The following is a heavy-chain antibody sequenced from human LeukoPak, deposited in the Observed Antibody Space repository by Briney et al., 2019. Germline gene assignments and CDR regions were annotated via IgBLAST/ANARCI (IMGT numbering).Heavy chain of an antibody. V-gene: IGHV1-18*01. J-gene: IGHJ4*02. CDR3: ARERDVAYYYGSGSRAADY. CDR1: GGTFSSYA. D-gene: IGHD3-10*01. CDR2: ISAYNGNT. Sequence: ASVKVSCKASGGTFSSYAISWVRQAPGQGLEWMGWISAYNGNTNYAQKLQGRVSMTTDTSPSTAYMELRSLRSDDTAVYYCARERDVAYYYGSGSRAADYWGQGTLVTVSS.